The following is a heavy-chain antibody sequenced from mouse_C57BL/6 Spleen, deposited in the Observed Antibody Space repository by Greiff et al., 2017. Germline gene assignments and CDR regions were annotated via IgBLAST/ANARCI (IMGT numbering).Heavy chain of an antibody. J-gene: IGHJ4*01. D-gene: IGHD1-1*01. Sequence: QVQLQQSGPELVKPGASVKISCKASGYAFSSSWMNWVKQRPGQGLEWIGRIYPGGGDTNYNGKFKGKATLTADKSSSTAYMQLSSLTSEDSAVYFWARSTAVVAEDAMDYWGQGTSVTVSS. CDR1: GYAFSSSW. CDR2: IYPGGGDT. CDR3: ARSTAVVAEDAMDY. V-gene: IGHV1-82*01.